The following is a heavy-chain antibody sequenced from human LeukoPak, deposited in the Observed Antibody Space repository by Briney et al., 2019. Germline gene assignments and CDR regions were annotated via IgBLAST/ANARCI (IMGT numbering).Heavy chain of an antibody. Sequence: PGGSLRLSCAASGFTFSSYGMHWVRQAPGKGLEWVAVISYDGSNKYYADSVKGRFTISRDNSKNTLYLQMNSLRAEDTAVYYCAKDQGRYSRDGVLSGGYWGQGTLVTVSS. V-gene: IGHV3-30*18. CDR1: GFTFSSYG. CDR3: AKDQGRYSRDGVLSGGY. CDR2: ISYDGSNK. J-gene: IGHJ4*02. D-gene: IGHD3-16*02.